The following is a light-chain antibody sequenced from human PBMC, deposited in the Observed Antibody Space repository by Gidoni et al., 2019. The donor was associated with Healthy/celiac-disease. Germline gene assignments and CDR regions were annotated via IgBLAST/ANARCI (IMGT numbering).Light chain of an antibody. Sequence: EIVLTQSPGTLSLSPGERATLSCRASQSVSSSYLAWYQQKPGQAPRLLIYCASSRATGIPDRCRGSGSGTEGTLTISRLEPEDFAVYYCPQYGSSPITFGQGTRLEI. V-gene: IGKV3-20*01. CDR1: QSVSSSY. CDR3: PQYGSSPIT. CDR2: CAS. J-gene: IGKJ5*01.